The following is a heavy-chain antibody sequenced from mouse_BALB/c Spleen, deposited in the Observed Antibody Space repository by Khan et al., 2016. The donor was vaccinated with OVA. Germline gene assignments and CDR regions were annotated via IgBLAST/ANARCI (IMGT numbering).Heavy chain of an antibody. V-gene: IGHV1-20*02. D-gene: IGHD1-1*01. Sequence: VQLQQSGPELVRPGASVKISCKASGYSFTGYFMNWVMQSHGKSLEWIGRINPHIGETFYNQRFKDKATLTVDGSSSTAHMELRSLASEDSAVYYCTRIYRSDFDYWGQGTTRTVSS. CDR2: INPHIGET. CDR3: TRIYRSDFDY. CDR1: GYSFTGYF. J-gene: IGHJ2*01.